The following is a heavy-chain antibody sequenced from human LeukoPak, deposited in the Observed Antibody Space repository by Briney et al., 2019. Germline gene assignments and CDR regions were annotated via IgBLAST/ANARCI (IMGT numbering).Heavy chain of an antibody. D-gene: IGHD3-9*01. CDR1: GFTFDDYA. CDR2: ISWNSGSI. V-gene: IGHV3-9*01. J-gene: IGHJ4*02. Sequence: GGSLRLSCAASGFTFDDYAMHWVRQAPGKGLEWVSGISWNSGSIGYADSVKGRFTISRDNAKNSLYLQMNSLRAEDTALYYCAKAPTRRYDILTGGPVYWGQGTLVTVSS. CDR3: AKAPTRRYDILTGGPVY.